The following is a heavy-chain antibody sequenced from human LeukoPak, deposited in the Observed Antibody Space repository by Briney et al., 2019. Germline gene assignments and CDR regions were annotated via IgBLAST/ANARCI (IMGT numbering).Heavy chain of an antibody. J-gene: IGHJ1*01. V-gene: IGHV1-69*05. D-gene: IGHD6-13*01. CDR3: ARDMDDSSWPGGFQH. CDR2: IIPIFGTA. CDR1: GGTFSSYA. Sequence: GSSVKVSCKASGGTFSSYAISWVRQAPGQGLEWMGGIIPIFGTANYAQKFQGRVTMTRDTSTSTVYMELSSLRSEDTAVYYCARDMDDSSWPGGFQHWGQGTLVTVSS.